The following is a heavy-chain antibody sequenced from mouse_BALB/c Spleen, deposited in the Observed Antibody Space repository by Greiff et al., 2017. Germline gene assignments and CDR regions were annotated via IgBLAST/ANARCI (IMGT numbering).Heavy chain of an antibody. J-gene: IGHJ2*01. CDR1: GFTFSSYG. CDR2: INSNGGST. CDR3: ARVTYYFDY. V-gene: IGHV5-6-3*01. Sequence: EVQGVESGGGLVQPGGSLKLSCAASGFTFSSYGMSWVRQTPDKRLELVATINSNGGSTYYPDSVKGRFTISRDNAKNTLYLQMSSLKSEDTAMYYCARVTYYFDYWGQGTTLTVSS.